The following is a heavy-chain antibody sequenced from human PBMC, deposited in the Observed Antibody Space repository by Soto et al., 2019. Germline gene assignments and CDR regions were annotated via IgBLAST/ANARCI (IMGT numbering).Heavy chain of an antibody. J-gene: IGHJ3*02. CDR1: GYTFTGYY. CDR2: INPNSGGT. Sequence: ASVKVSGKASGYTFTGYYMHWVRQAPGQGLEWMGWINPNSGGTNYAQKFQARVTMTRDTSISTAYMELSRLRSDDTAVYYCARIAKWEILGFAAFDIWVQGTMVTVSS. V-gene: IGHV1-2*02. D-gene: IGHD1-26*01. CDR3: ARIAKWEILGFAAFDI.